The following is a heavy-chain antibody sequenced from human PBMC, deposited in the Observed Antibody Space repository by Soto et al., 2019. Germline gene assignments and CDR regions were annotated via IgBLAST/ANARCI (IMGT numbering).Heavy chain of an antibody. Sequence: QVQLVQSGAEVKKPGSSVKVSCKASGGTFSSYAISWVRQAPGQGLEWMGGIIPIFGTANYAQKFQGRVTITADESTSTAYMELSSLRSEDTAMYYCARDLSSIVARRGYYYYGMDVWGQGTTVTVSS. CDR1: GGTFSSYA. CDR3: ARDLSSIVARRGYYYYGMDV. D-gene: IGHD6-6*01. CDR2: IIPIFGTA. V-gene: IGHV1-69*01. J-gene: IGHJ6*02.